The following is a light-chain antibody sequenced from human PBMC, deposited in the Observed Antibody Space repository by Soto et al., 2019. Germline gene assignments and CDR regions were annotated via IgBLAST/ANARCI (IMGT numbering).Light chain of an antibody. Sequence: AIQMTQSPSSLSASVGDRVTITCRASQGIRNDLGWFQQKPGKAPKLLIYAAYSLQSGLPSRFSGSGSGTDFTLTISSLQPEDFASYYCLQDNNYPWTFGQGTKVEIK. J-gene: IGKJ1*01. CDR3: LQDNNYPWT. CDR2: AAY. CDR1: QGIRND. V-gene: IGKV1-6*01.